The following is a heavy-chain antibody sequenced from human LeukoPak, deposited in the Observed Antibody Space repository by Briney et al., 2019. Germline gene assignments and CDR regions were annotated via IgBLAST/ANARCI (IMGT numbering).Heavy chain of an antibody. CDR3: AKDLDYYDSSGYPAPYYFDY. CDR2: ISSSGSTI. D-gene: IGHD3-22*01. J-gene: IGHJ4*02. Sequence: GGSLRLSCAASGFTFSDYYMSWIRQAPGKGLEWVSYISSSGSTIYYADSVKGRFTTSRDNAKNSLYLQMNSLRAEDTAVYYCAKDLDYYDSSGYPAPYYFDYWGQGTLVTVSS. V-gene: IGHV3-11*01. CDR1: GFTFSDYY.